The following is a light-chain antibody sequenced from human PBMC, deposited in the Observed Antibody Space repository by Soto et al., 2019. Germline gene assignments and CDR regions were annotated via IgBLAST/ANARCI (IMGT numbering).Light chain of an antibody. Sequence: QLVLTQPPSVSGAPGQRVTISCTGSSSNIGAGYDVHWYQQLPGTAPKLLIYGNSNRPSGVPDRFSGSKSGTSASLAITGLQAEDEADYYGQSYDSSLSGSVVFGGGTKVTVL. CDR2: GNS. J-gene: IGLJ2*01. V-gene: IGLV1-40*01. CDR3: QSYDSSLSGSVV. CDR1: SSNIGAGYD.